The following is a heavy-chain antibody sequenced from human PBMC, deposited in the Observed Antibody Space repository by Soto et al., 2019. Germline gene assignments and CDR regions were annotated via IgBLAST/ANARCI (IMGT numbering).Heavy chain of an antibody. CDR3: ARHKSSMRDAFDI. V-gene: IGHV5-10-1*01. Sequence: PGESLKISCKGSGYTFTSYWISWVRQMPGKGLEWMGRIDPSDSYTNYSPSFQGHVTISADKSISTAYLQWSSLRASDTAMYYCARHKSSMRDAFDIWGQGTMVTVS. CDR1: GYTFTSYW. CDR2: IDPSDSYT. D-gene: IGHD2-8*01. J-gene: IGHJ3*02.